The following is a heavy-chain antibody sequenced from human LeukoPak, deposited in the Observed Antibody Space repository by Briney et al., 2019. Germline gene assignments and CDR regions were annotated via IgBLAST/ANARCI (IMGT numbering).Heavy chain of an antibody. CDR3: AKVSPDFWSGYTINYFDY. CDR1: GFTFRSYA. V-gene: IGHV3-23*01. J-gene: IGHJ4*02. D-gene: IGHD3-3*01. Sequence: GGSLRLSCAASGFTFRSYAMNWVRQAPGKGLEWVSAISGSGSATYYADSVKGRFTISRDNSKNTLHLQMNSLRAEDTAVYYCAKVSPDFWSGYTINYFDYWGQGALVTVSS. CDR2: ISGSGSAT.